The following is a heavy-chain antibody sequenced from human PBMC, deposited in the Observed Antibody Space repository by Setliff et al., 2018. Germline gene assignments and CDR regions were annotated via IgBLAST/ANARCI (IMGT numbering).Heavy chain of an antibody. Sequence: GGSLRLSCADSVFTFSRYWMHWVRQAPGKWLVWVSRLNEDGSITSYADSVKGRFTISRDNAKNTLYLQMNSLRAEDTGVYYCARDLSGRSDSWGQGTPVTVSS. CDR3: ARDLSGRSDS. V-gene: IGHV3-74*03. J-gene: IGHJ4*02. D-gene: IGHD3-3*01. CDR2: LNEDGSIT. CDR1: VFTFSRYW.